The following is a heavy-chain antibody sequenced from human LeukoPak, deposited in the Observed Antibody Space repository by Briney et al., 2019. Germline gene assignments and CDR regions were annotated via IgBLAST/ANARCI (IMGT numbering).Heavy chain of an antibody. CDR3: ARETLTYFYDSGSRH. Sequence: GGSLRLSCAASGFTFSSYAMHWVRQAPGKGLEWVAVIWYDGSNKYYADSVKGRFTISRDNSKNTLYLQMNSLRAEDTAVYYCARETLTYFYDSGSRHWGQGILVTVSS. CDR1: GFTFSSYA. J-gene: IGHJ4*02. V-gene: IGHV3-33*01. D-gene: IGHD3-10*01. CDR2: IWYDGSNK.